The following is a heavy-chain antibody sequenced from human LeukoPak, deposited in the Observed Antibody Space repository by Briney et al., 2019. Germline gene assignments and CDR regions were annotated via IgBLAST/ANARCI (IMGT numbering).Heavy chain of an antibody. D-gene: IGHD6-19*01. CDR3: ARVGSNQWLDY. V-gene: IGHV3-48*01. J-gene: IGHJ4*02. CDR2: ISGGSSTI. CDR1: GFTLSSYS. Sequence: GGSLRLSCAASGFTLSSYSMNWVRQAPGKGLEWVSYISGGSSTIYNADSVKGRFTISRDNAKNLLYLLMDTLRAEDTAVYYCARVGSNQWLDYWGQGTLVIVSS.